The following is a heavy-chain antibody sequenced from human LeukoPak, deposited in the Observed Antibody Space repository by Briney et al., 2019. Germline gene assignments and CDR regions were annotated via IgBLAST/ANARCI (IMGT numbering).Heavy chain of an antibody. V-gene: IGHV4-4*09. CDR1: GVSITRFY. D-gene: IGHD6-19*01. Sequence: DTLSLTCSTSGVSITRFYWSWVRQPPGKGLEWIANIYSGVPTYYTPSLKSRVTISVDTSKNQFALNLRSVTATDTAVYYCVQTTGWPGFDYWGQGILVTVSS. CDR3: VQTTGWPGFDY. CDR2: IYSGVPT. J-gene: IGHJ4*02.